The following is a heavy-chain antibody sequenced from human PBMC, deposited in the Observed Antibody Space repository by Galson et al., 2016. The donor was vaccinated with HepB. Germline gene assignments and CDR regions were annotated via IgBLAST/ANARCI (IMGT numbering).Heavy chain of an antibody. CDR3: ARAPLWGPARFDL. V-gene: IGHV1-46*01. CDR2: ISPTGGTT. D-gene: IGHD2-21*01. J-gene: IGHJ5*02. CDR1: GYTLTSYY. Sequence: SVKVSCKASGYTLTSYYMHWVRQAPGQGLEWMGVISPTGGTTTYAQRFQGRITITRDRSTSTVYMEMSSLRSEDTALYYCARAPLWGPARFDLWGQGTLVTVST.